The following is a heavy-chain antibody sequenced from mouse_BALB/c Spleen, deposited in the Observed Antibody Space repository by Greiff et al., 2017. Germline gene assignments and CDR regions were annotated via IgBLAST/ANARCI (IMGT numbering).Heavy chain of an antibody. CDR1: GYTFTSYW. CDR3: SRGGAYYRYDGAPGYAMDD. CDR2: IYPGRGIT. J-gene: IGHJ4*01. V-gene: IGHV1-55*01. Sequence: VQLQQPGAELVKPGASVKMSCKASGYTFTSYWINWVKQRPGQGLEWIGDIYPGRGITNYNEKFKSKATLTLDTSSSTAYMQLSSLTSEDSAVYYGSRGGAYYRYDGAPGYAMDDWGQGTSVTVSS. D-gene: IGHD2-14*01.